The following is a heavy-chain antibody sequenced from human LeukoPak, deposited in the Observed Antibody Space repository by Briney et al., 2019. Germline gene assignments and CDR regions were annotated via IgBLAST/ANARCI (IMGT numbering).Heavy chain of an antibody. Sequence: SETLSLTCTVSGGSISSGGYYWSWIRQPPGKGLEWIGYIYHSGSTYYNPSLKSRVTISVDRSKNQFSLKLSSVTAADTAVYYCARDPYGSGSSYWGQGTLVTVSS. D-gene: IGHD3-10*01. V-gene: IGHV4-30-2*01. J-gene: IGHJ4*02. CDR2: IYHSGST. CDR3: ARDPYGSGSSY. CDR1: GGSISSGGYY.